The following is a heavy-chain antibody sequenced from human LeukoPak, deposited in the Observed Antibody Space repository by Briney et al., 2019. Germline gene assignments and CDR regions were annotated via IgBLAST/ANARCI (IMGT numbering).Heavy chain of an antibody. V-gene: IGHV3-33*06. J-gene: IGHJ4*02. Sequence: GRSLRLSCAASGFIFSSYGMHWVRQAPGKGLEWVARIWHDGSNDDYADSVKGRFTISRDNSKNTLYLQMNSLRAEDTAIYYCAKVTGDYYDTSGAFDYWGQGTLVTV. D-gene: IGHD3-22*01. CDR2: IWHDGSND. CDR3: AKVTGDYYDTSGAFDY. CDR1: GFIFSSYG.